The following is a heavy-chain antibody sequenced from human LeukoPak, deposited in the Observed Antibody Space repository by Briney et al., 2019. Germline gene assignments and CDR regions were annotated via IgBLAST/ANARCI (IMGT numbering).Heavy chain of an antibody. Sequence: SETLSLTCTVPGGSISSGGYYWSWIRQHPGKGPEWIGYIYYSGSTYYNPSLKSRVTISVDTSKNQFSLKLSSVTAADTAVYYCARAGNSAYYYYGMDVWGQGTTVTVSS. J-gene: IGHJ6*02. D-gene: IGHD4-23*01. CDR3: ARAGNSAYYYYGMDV. V-gene: IGHV4-31*03. CDR2: IYYSGST. CDR1: GGSISSGGYY.